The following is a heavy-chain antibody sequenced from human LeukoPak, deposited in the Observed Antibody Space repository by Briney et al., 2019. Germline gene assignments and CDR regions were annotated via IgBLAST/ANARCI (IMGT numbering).Heavy chain of an antibody. CDR1: GFTFSIYA. Sequence: GSLRLSCAASGFTFSIYAMSWVRQPPGKGLEWIGEINHSGSTNYNPSLKSRVTISVDTSKNQFSLKLSSVTAADTAVYYCARGEWELGYWGQGTQVTFSS. D-gene: IGHD1-26*01. J-gene: IGHJ4*02. CDR2: INHSGST. V-gene: IGHV4-34*01. CDR3: ARGEWELGY.